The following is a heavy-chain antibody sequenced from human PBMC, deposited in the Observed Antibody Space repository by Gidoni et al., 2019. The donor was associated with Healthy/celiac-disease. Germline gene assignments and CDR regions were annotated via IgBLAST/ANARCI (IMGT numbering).Heavy chain of an antibody. CDR2: ISSSSSTI. CDR1: GFTFGSYS. J-gene: IGHJ4*02. CDR3: ARASQWELLDRTFDY. D-gene: IGHD1-26*01. Sequence: EVQLVESGGGLVQPGGSLRLSCAASGFTFGSYSMNWVRQAPGKGLEWVSYISSSSSTIYYADSVKGRFTISRDNAKNSLYLQMNSLRDEDTAVYYCARASQWELLDRTFDYWGQGTLVTVSS. V-gene: IGHV3-48*02.